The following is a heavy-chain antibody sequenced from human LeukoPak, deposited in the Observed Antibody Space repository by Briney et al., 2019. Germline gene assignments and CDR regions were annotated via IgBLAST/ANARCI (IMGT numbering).Heavy chain of an antibody. CDR2: ISGSGGST. D-gene: IGHD4-23*01. J-gene: IGHJ4*02. V-gene: IGHV3-23*01. CDR3: AKASIQVVKGMLDY. CDR1: GFTFSSYA. Sequence: PGGSLRLSCAASGFTFSSYAMSWVRQAPGKGLEWVSAISGSGGSTYYADSVKGRFTISRDNSKNTLYLQMNSLRAEDTAVYYCAKASIQVVKGMLDYWGQGTLVTVSS.